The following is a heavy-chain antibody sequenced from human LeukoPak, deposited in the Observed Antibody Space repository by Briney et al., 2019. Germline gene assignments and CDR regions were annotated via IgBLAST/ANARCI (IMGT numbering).Heavy chain of an antibody. J-gene: IGHJ3*02. CDR3: AKYTERAFDI. V-gene: IGHV3-23*01. CDR1: GFTFSSYA. D-gene: IGHD2-2*02. CDR2: ISPTGAGT. Sequence: TGGSLRLSCAASGFTFSSYAMSWVRQAPGKGLEWVSAISPTGAGTYYADSVKGLFTISRDNSKNTLYLQMNSLRAEDTAVYYCAKYTERAFDIWGQGTMVTVSS.